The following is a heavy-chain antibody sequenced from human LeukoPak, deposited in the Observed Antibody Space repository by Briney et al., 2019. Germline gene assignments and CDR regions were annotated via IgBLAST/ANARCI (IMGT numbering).Heavy chain of an antibody. CDR3: ARDSYSSSSYRFDP. V-gene: IGHV4-4*07. CDR2: IYTSGST. CDR1: GGSISSYY. J-gene: IGHJ5*02. D-gene: IGHD6-13*01. Sequence: ETLSLTCTVSGGSISSYYWSWIRQPARKGLEWIGRIYTSGSTNYNPSLKSRVTMSVDTSKNQFSLKLSSVTAADTAVYYCARDSYSSSSYRFDPWGQGTLVTVSS.